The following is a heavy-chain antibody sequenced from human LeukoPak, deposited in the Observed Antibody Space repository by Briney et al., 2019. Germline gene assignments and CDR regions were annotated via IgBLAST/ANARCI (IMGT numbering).Heavy chain of an antibody. J-gene: IGHJ6*03. V-gene: IGHV4-59*01. D-gene: IGHD3-10*01. CDR1: GGSTSSYY. Sequence: PSETLSLTCTVSGGSTSSYYWSWIRQPPGKGLEWIGYIYYSGSTNYNPSLKSRVTISVDTSKNQFSLKLSSVTAADTAVYYCAREPLGSSGYMDVWGKGTTVTVSS. CDR2: IYYSGST. CDR3: AREPLGSSGYMDV.